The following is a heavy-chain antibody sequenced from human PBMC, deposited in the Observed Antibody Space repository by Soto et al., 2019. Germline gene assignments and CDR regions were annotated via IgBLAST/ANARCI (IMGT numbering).Heavy chain of an antibody. CDR2: INPSGGST. CDR3: ARDLRYYYDSSGEGYYYYYGMDV. Sequence: ASVKVSCKASGYTFTSYYMHWVRQAPGQGLEWMGIINPSGGSTSYAQKFQGRVTMTRDTSTSTVYMELSSLRSEDTAVYYCARDLRYYYDSSGEGYYYYYGMDVWGQGTKVTVSS. CDR1: GYTFTSYY. J-gene: IGHJ6*02. V-gene: IGHV1-46*01. D-gene: IGHD3-22*01.